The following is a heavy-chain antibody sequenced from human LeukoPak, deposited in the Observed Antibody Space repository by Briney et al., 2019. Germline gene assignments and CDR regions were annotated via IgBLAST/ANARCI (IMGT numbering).Heavy chain of an antibody. CDR2: IYPDGNNK. V-gene: IGHV3-30*02. Sequence: GGSLRLSCAASGFTFTTYGVHWVRQAPGKGLEWVACIYPDGNNKDYADSVKGRFIISRDNYKNILFLQMNSLRAADTAVYYCAKDWSGNYNWSDPWGQGTLVTVSS. D-gene: IGHD3-3*01. CDR1: GFTFTTYG. CDR3: AKDWSGNYNWSDP. J-gene: IGHJ5*02.